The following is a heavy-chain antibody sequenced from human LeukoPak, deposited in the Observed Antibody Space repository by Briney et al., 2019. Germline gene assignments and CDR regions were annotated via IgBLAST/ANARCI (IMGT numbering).Heavy chain of an antibody. D-gene: IGHD3-22*01. CDR1: GFTFSSYG. Sequence: GGSLRLSCAASGFTFSSYGMHWVRQAPGKGLEWVAVISYDGSNKYYADSVKGRFTISRDNSKNTLYLQMNSLRAEDTAVYYCAKDGGYYYDTSGYALDWYFDLWGRGTLVTVSS. CDR2: ISYDGSNK. J-gene: IGHJ2*01. V-gene: IGHV3-30*18. CDR3: AKDGGYYYDTSGYALDWYFDL.